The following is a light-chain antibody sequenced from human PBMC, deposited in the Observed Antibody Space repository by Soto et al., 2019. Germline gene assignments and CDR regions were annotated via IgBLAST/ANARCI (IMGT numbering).Light chain of an antibody. J-gene: IGKJ2*01. CDR3: QQSFTTLVYT. CDR1: QRIGTY. Sequence: DIQMTQSPSFLSASVGDRVTITCRASQRIGTYLNWYQHKPGNPPKLLIHTASTLHGGVPSRFSGSGSCTDFTLVISSLQPEDCATYYCQQSFTTLVYTFGQGTKVEIK. CDR2: TAS. V-gene: IGKV1-39*01.